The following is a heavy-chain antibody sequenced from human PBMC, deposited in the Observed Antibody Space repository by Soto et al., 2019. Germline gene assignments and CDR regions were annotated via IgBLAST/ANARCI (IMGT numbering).Heavy chain of an antibody. CDR1: GYTFTSYG. CDR2: ISAYNGNT. V-gene: IGHV1-18*01. D-gene: IGHD3-22*01. CDR3: ARDRKYYYDSSGYYFDY. Sequence: ASVKVSCKASGYTFTSYGISWVRQAPGQGLEWMGWISAYNGNTNYAQKLQGRVTMTTDTSTSTAYMELRSLRSEDTAVYYCARDRKYYYDSSGYYFDYWGQGTLVTVSS. J-gene: IGHJ4*02.